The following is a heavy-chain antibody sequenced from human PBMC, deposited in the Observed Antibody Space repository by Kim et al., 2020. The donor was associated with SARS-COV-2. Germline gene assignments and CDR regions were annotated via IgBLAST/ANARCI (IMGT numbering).Heavy chain of an antibody. Sequence: GGSLRLSCAASGFTFSSYGVGWVRQTPEKGLEWVSILTSTGFTTHYADSVKGRFTVSRDNFKNTLYLQMSGLRAEDTAVYYCVKSYYSDSSGYYLDHWG. V-gene: IGHV3-23*01. CDR1: GFTFSSYG. CDR3: VKSYYSDSSGYYLDH. J-gene: IGHJ4*01. CDR2: LTSTGFTT. D-gene: IGHD3-22*01.